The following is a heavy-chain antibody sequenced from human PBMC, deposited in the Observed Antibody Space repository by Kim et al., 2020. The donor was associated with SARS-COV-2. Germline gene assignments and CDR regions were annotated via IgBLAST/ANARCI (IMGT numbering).Heavy chain of an antibody. J-gene: IGHJ4*02. V-gene: IGHV3-23*01. CDR2: ITDSGGST. Sequence: GGSLRLSCAASGFTFSSYGMHWVRQTPGKGLEWVSSITDSGGSTSYAASVKGRFTISRDNSKNTLYLQMNSLRAEDTALYYCAKSGQLDNWGQGTLVTVSS. CDR3: AKSGQLDN. D-gene: IGHD5-12*01. CDR1: GFTFSSYG.